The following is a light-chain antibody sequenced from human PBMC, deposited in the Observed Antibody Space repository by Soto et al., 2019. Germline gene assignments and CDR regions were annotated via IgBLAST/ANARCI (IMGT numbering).Light chain of an antibody. V-gene: IGKV3-20*01. CDR1: QSVSTSY. J-gene: IGKJ4*01. Sequence: EIVLTQSPGTLSLSPGERATPSCRASQSVSTSYLAWYQQKPGQAPRLLIYGASSRATGIPDRFSGSGSGADFTLTLSRLEPEDFSVYYCQQYGSVPLTFGGGTKVESK. CDR2: GAS. CDR3: QQYGSVPLT.